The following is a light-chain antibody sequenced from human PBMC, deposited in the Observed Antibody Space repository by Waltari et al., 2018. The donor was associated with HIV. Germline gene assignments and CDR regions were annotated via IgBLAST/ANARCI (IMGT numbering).Light chain of an antibody. V-gene: IGLV1-47*01. CDR2: PSD. CDR1: SSNIGSHF. CDR3: AAWDNYLNAWV. J-gene: IGLJ3*02. Sequence: QSVLTQPPSTSAPPGQRVTILCSGASSNIGSHFVSWYQQDPGATPKLLICPSDRRPSVVPDRFSGAESGTSASLASNGLRSEDEAVYYCAAWDNYLNAWVFGGGTKVTVL.